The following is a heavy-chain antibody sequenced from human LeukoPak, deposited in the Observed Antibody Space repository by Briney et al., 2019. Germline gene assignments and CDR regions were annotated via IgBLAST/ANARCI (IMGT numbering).Heavy chain of an antibody. CDR2: IIPILGIA. J-gene: IGHJ4*02. CDR3: ARIYCSGGSCYDGLDY. Sequence: SVKVSCKASGYTFTSYYMHWVRQAPGQGLEWMGRIIPILGIANYAQKFQGRVTITADKSTSTAYMELSSLRSEDTAVYYCARIYCSGGSCYDGLDYWGQGTLVTVSS. D-gene: IGHD2-15*01. V-gene: IGHV1-69*02. CDR1: GYTFTSYY.